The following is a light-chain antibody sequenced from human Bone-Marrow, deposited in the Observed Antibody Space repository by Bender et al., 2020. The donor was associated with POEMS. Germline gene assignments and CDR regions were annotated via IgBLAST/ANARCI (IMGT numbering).Light chain of an antibody. CDR2: QDT. Sequence: SYEVTQPPSVSVSPGQTASITCSGDALGDKYVAWYQQKPGQSPVIVIYQDTKRPSGIPERFSGSNSGNTATLTISGTQAMDEADYYCQAWDTYSVIFGGGTKLTVL. V-gene: IGLV3-1*01. J-gene: IGLJ2*01. CDR1: ALGDKY. CDR3: QAWDTYSVI.